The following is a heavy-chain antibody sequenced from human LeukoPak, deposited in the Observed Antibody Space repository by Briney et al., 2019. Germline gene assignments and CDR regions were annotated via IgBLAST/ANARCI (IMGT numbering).Heavy chain of an antibody. CDR2: IYYRGST. CDR1: GGSISNSSYY. V-gene: IGHV4-39*01. CDR3: ARRNDFDI. J-gene: IGHJ3*02. Sequence: SETLSLTCTVSGGSISNSSYYWGWIRQPPGKGLEWIGSIYYRGSTYYNPSLKSRVTISVDTSKNQFSLKLSSVTAADTAIYYCARRNDFDIWGQGTMVTVSS.